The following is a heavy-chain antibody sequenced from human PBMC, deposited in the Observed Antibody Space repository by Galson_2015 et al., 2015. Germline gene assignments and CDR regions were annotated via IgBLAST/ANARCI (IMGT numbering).Heavy chain of an antibody. D-gene: IGHD1-14*01. CDR1: GFWFGTYD. CDR2: VSGSGGRR. V-gene: IGHV3-23*01. Sequence: SLRLCCEASGFWFGTYDMSWVRQAPGKGLAWVSAVSGSGGRRYYAESVKGRFTISRDNSKNTLDLQMNSLRAEDPAVYYCAKLHGISPFDYWGQGTLVTVSS. CDR3: AKLHGISPFDY. J-gene: IGHJ4*02.